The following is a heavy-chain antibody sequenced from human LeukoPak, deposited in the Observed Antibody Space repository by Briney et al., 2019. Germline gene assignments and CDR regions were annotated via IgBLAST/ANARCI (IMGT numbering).Heavy chain of an antibody. CDR2: MNPNSGNT. CDR1: GYTFTSYD. CDR3: ARASQGAWQWLIENYYYYYGMDV. V-gene: IGHV1-8*01. Sequence: ASVNVSCTASGYTFTSYDINWVRQATGQRLEWMGWMNPNSGNTGYAQKFQGRVTMTRNTSISTAYMELSSLRSEDTAVYYCARASQGAWQWLIENYYYYYGMDVWGQGTTVTVSS. J-gene: IGHJ6*02. D-gene: IGHD3-22*01.